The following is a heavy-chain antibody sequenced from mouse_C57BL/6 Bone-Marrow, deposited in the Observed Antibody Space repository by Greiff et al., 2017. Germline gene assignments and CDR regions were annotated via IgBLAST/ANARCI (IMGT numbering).Heavy chain of an antibody. CDR1: GYTFTSYW. J-gene: IGHJ2*01. Sequence: QVQLQQPGAELVMPGASVKLSSKASGYTFTSYWMHWVKQRPGQGLEWIGEIDPSDSYTNYNQKFKGKSTLTVDKSSSTAYMQLSSLTSEDSAVYYCARGLFDYWGQGTTLTVSS. V-gene: IGHV1-69*01. CDR3: ARGLFDY. CDR2: IDPSDSYT.